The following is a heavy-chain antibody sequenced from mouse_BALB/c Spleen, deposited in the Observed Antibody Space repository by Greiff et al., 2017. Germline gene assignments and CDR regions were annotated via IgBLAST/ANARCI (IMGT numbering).Heavy chain of an antibody. CDR3: ARHLLRSPFAY. V-gene: IGHV5-12-2*01. Sequence: EVQLVESGGGLVQPGGSLKLSCAASGFTFSSYTMSWVRQTPEKRLEWVAYISNGGGSTYYPDTVKGRFTISRDNAKNTLYLQMSSLKSEDTAMYYCARHLLRSPFAYWGQGTLVTVSA. CDR2: ISNGGGST. CDR1: GFTFSSYT. D-gene: IGHD1-1*01. J-gene: IGHJ3*01.